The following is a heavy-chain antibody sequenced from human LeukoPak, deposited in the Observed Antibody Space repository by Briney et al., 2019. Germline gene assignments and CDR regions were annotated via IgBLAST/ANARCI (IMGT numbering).Heavy chain of an antibody. CDR3: ARDPGYYYYMDV. Sequence: PSQTLSLTCTVSGGSISSGSYYWSWIRQPAGKGLEWIGRIYTSGSTNYNPSLKSQVTISVDTSKNQFSLKLSSVTAADTAVYYCARDPGYYYYMDVWGKGTTVTVSS. CDR2: IYTSGST. CDR1: GGSISSGSYY. V-gene: IGHV4-61*02. J-gene: IGHJ6*03.